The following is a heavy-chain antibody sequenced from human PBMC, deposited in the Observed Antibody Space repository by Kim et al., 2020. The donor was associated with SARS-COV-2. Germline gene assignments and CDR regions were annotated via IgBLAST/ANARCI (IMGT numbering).Heavy chain of an antibody. CDR1: GFSFSRYA. J-gene: IGHJ5*02. CDR3: TIRGYTYGLNWFDP. CDR2: IGGSDGST. Sequence: GGSLRLSCAASGFSFSRYAMIWVRQAPGKGLEWLSAIGGSDGSTQYADSVKGRFTVSRDNSKNTLYLQMNSLRADDTAVYYCTIRGYTYGLNWFDPWGQGTLVTVSS. V-gene: IGHV3-23*01. D-gene: IGHD5-18*01.